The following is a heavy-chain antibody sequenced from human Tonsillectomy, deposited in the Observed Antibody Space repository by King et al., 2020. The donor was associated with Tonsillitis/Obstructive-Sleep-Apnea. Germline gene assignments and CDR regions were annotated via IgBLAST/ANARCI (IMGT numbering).Heavy chain of an antibody. D-gene: IGHD2-2*01. CDR2: IYPGDSDT. J-gene: IGHJ4*02. CDR1: GYSFTSYW. V-gene: IGHV5-51*01. Sequence: VQLVESGAEVKKPGESLKISCKGSGYSFTSYWIGWVRQMPGKGLEWMGIIYPGDSDTRYSPSFQGQVTIPADKSISTAYLQWSSLRASDTAMYYCARRGYCSSTSCAFFDYWGQGTLVTVSS. CDR3: ARRGYCSSTSCAFFDY.